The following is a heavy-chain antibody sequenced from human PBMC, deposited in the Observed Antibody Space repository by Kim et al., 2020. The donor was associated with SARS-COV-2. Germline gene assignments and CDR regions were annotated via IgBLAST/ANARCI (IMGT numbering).Heavy chain of an antibody. V-gene: IGHV7-4-1*02. CDR3: ARDRLAAADRWFEP. J-gene: IGHJ5*02. Sequence: ASVKVSCKASGYTFTSYAMNWVRQAPGQGLEWMGWINTNTGNPTYAQGFTGRFVFSLDTSVSTAYLQISSLKAEDTAVYYCARDRLAAADRWFEPWGQGNLVTVSS. CDR1: GYTFTSYA. D-gene: IGHD6-13*01. CDR2: INTNTGNP.